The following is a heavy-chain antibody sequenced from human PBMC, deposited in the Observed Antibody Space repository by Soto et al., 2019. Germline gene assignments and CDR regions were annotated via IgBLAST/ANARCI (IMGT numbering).Heavy chain of an antibody. CDR2: ISISGGTT. J-gene: IGHJ6*02. CDR3: ARDNRILSA. CDR1: GFSFSSFD. Sequence: GGSLRLSCAASGFSFSSFDMNWVRQAPGKGLEWVSYISISGGTTYYADSVKGRFTMSRDNAKNSLYQQMNSLRDEDTAVYYCARDNRILSAWGQGTTVTVSS. V-gene: IGHV3-48*02.